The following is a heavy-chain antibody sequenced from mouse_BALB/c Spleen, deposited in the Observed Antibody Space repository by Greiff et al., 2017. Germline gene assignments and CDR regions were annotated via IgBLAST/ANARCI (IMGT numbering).Heavy chain of an antibody. CDR2: IRNKANGYTT. J-gene: IGHJ4*01. V-gene: IGHV7-3*02. Sequence: EVQRVESGGGLVQPGGSLRLSCATSGFTFTDYYMSWVRQPPGKALEWLGFIRNKANGYTTEYSASVKGRFTISRDNSQSILYLQMNTLRAEDSATYYCARDSDYGIDYAMDYWGQGTSVTVSS. D-gene: IGHD2-1*01. CDR3: ARDSDYGIDYAMDY. CDR1: GFTFTDYY.